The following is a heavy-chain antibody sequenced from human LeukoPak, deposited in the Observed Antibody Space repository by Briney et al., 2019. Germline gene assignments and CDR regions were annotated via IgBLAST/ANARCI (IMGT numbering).Heavy chain of an antibody. CDR1: GYTFTAYY. J-gene: IGHJ4*02. D-gene: IGHD3-10*01. Sequence: ASVKVSCKASGYTFTAYYIHWVRQAPGQGLEWMGWINPNSGDTNYAQKFRDRVTMARDTSVTAAYMELSSLGSDGTAVYYCARDRESYSSGSYFIWGQGSLITVSS. V-gene: IGHV1-2*02. CDR3: ARDRESYSSGSYFI. CDR2: INPNSGDT.